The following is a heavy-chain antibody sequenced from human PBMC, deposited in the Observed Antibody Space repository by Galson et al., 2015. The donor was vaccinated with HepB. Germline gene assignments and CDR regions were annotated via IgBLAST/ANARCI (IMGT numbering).Heavy chain of an antibody. Sequence: SLRLSCAASGFTFSSYAMSWVRQAPGKGLEWVSAISGSGGGTYYADSVKGRFTISRDNSKNTLYLQMNSLRAEDTAVYYCAKDFWSGYYMFDYWGQGTLVTVSS. J-gene: IGHJ4*02. V-gene: IGHV3-23*01. CDR2: ISGSGGGT. D-gene: IGHD3-3*01. CDR3: AKDFWSGYYMFDY. CDR1: GFTFSSYA.